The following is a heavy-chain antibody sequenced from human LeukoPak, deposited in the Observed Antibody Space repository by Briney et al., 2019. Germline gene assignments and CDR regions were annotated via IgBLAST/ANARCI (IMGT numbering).Heavy chain of an antibody. CDR1: GFTFSSYA. D-gene: IGHD3-3*01. Sequence: TGGSLRLSCAASGFTFSSYAMSWVRQAPGKGLEWVSAISGSGGSTYYADSVKGRFTISRDNSKNTLYLQMNSLRAEDTAVYYCARGPDGIFLIVNPFDYWGQGTLVTVSS. CDR2: ISGSGGST. CDR3: ARGPDGIFLIVNPFDY. J-gene: IGHJ4*02. V-gene: IGHV3-23*01.